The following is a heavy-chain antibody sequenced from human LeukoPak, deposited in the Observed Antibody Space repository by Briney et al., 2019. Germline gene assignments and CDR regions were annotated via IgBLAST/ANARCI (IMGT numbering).Heavy chain of an antibody. CDR1: GYTFTSHD. V-gene: IGHV1-8*01. Sequence: ASVKVSCKASGYTFTSHDINWVRQATGQGLEWMGWMNPNSGSTGYAQKFQGRVSMTRDTSTSTVYMELSSLRSEDAAVYYCARDGYTTVTGLHDAFDIWGQGTMVTVSS. D-gene: IGHD4-11*01. J-gene: IGHJ3*02. CDR2: MNPNSGST. CDR3: ARDGYTTVTGLHDAFDI.